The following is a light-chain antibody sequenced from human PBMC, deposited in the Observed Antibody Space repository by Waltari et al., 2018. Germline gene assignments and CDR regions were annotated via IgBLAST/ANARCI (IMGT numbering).Light chain of an antibody. CDR3: LLYDDGAYV. CDR1: TGAVTSGHY. J-gene: IGLJ1*01. Sequence: QTVVTQEPSLTVSPGGTVTLPCASSTGAVTSGHYPNWFQQKPGKAPRPLIYSTSSKHSCTPARFSGSLLGGKAALTLSRVQPEDEAEYYCLLYDDGAYVFGGGTKVTVL. CDR2: STS. V-gene: IGLV7-43*01.